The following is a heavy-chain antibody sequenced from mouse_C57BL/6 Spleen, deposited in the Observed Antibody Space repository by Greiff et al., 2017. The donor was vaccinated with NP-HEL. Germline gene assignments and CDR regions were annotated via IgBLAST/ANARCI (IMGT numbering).Heavy chain of an antibody. CDR3: TRGQLRLQGRAMDY. CDR2: ISSGGDYT. Sequence: EVKLVESGEGLVKPGGSLKLSCAASGFTFSSYAMSWVRQTPEKRLEWVAYISSGGDYTYYADTVKGRVTLSRDNARNTLYLQMSSLKSEDTAMYYCTRGQLRLQGRAMDYWGQGTSVTVSS. J-gene: IGHJ4*01. V-gene: IGHV5-9-1*02. CDR1: GFTFSSYA. D-gene: IGHD3-2*02.